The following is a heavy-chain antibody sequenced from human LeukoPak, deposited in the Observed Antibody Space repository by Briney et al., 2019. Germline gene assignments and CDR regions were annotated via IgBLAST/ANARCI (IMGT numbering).Heavy chain of an antibody. CDR3: ASGIYGYDNWFDP. D-gene: IGHD5-18*01. V-gene: IGHV4-61*02. CDR2: IYTSGST. J-gene: IGHJ5*02. CDR1: GGSISSGSYY. Sequence: SETLSLTCTVSGGSISSGSYYWSWIRQPAGKGLEWIGRIYTSGSTNYNPSLKSRVTISVDTSKNQFSLKLSSVTAADTAVYYCASGIYGYDNWFDPWGQGTLVTVSS.